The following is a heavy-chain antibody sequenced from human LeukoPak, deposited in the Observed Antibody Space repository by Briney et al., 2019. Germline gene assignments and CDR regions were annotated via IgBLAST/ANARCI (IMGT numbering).Heavy chain of an antibody. J-gene: IGHJ2*01. Sequence: SETLSLTCTVSGGSISSSRYFWGWIRQPPGKGLEWIATIYYSGSTYYNASLESRVIISLDTSKTQFSLRLSSVTAADTAVYYCARAPEAWYFDLWGRGTLVTVSS. V-gene: IGHV4-39*07. CDR2: IYYSGST. CDR1: GGSISSSRYF. CDR3: ARAPEAWYFDL.